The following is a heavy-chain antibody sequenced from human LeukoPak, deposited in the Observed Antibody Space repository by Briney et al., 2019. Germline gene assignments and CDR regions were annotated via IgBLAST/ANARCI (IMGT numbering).Heavy chain of an antibody. J-gene: IGHJ4*02. CDR1: GFTFSSYA. Sequence: PGGSLRLSCTASGFTFSSYAMNWVRQAPGKGLDWVSVITNGGTTYYADSVKGRFTISRDNSKSTLFLQMNSLRAEGTAIYYCTKDLSALQWAGDETTVTEGYWGQGTLVTVSS. CDR2: ITNGGTT. V-gene: IGHV3-23*01. CDR3: TKDLSALQWAGDETTVTEGY. D-gene: IGHD4-17*01.